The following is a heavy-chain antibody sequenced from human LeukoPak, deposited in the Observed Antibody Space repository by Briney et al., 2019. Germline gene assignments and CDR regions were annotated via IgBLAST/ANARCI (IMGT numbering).Heavy chain of an antibody. CDR3: ARLVVPAAIRMGPPVDY. J-gene: IGHJ4*02. V-gene: IGHV4-39*01. CDR2: IYYSGST. CDR1: GGSISSSIYY. D-gene: IGHD2-2*02. Sequence: SETLSLTCTVSGGSISSSIYYWGWIRQPPGKGLEWIGSIYYSGSTYYNPSLKSRVTISVDTSKNQFSLKLSSVTAADTAVYYCARLVVPAAIRMGPPVDYWGQGTLVTVSS.